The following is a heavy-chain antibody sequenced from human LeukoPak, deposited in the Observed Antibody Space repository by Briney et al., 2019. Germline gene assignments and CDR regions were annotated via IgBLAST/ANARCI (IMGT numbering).Heavy chain of an antibody. CDR2: IVGSGEST. CDR1: GFIFSNYA. Sequence: PGGSLRLSCAASGFIFSNYAMSWVRQAPGKGLEWVSVIVGSGESTYYADSVKGRFTTSRDNSKNTLYLQVNSLSAEDTALYYCAKGRGSANSGSNYWGQGTQVTVSS. V-gene: IGHV3-23*01. CDR3: AKGRGSANSGSNY. J-gene: IGHJ4*02. D-gene: IGHD1-26*01.